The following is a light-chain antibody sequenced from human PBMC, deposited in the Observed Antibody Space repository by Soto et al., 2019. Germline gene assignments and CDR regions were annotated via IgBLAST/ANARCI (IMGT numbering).Light chain of an antibody. J-gene: IGKJ1*01. CDR3: QQSYITPWT. Sequence: DIQMTQSPSSLSASVGDRVTITCRASQIISTNLNWYQQKPGKAPEPLIYAASSLQSGVPSRFSGSGSGTDFTLTISSLQPEDFATYYCQQSYITPWTFGQGTKVEIK. CDR2: AAS. V-gene: IGKV1-39*01. CDR1: QIISTN.